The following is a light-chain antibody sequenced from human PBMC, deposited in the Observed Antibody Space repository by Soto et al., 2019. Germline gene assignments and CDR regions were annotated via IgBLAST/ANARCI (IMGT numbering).Light chain of an antibody. Sequence: QSVLTQPASVSGSPGQSITISCTGTSSDVGGYNYVSWYQHHPGKAPKLLIYDVSNRPSVISNRFSGSKSDNTASLTISGLQPEDEADYYCSSYTTSNTRQIVFGTGTKVTV. V-gene: IGLV2-14*03. CDR3: SSYTTSNTRQIV. CDR2: DVS. CDR1: SSDVGGYNY. J-gene: IGLJ1*01.